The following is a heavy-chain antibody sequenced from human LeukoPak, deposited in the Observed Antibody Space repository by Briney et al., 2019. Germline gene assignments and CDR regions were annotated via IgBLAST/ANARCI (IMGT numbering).Heavy chain of an antibody. CDR2: ISTGSRTI. CDR3: VRVRIQSVKSYFMDV. D-gene: IGHD3-3*02. J-gene: IGHJ6*03. V-gene: IGHV3-48*04. Sequence: SGGSLRLSCAASGFTFSDYSMNWVRQAPGKGLEWVSFISTGSRTIQYADSVKGRFTISRDNAKNLLFLQMNSLRAEDTAVYYCVRVRIQSVKSYFMDVSAKGTTVTVSS. CDR1: GFTFSDYS.